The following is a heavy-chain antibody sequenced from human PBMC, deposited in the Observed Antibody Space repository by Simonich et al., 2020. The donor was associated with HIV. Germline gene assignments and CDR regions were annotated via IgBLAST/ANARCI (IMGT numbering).Heavy chain of an antibody. D-gene: IGHD5-18*01. Sequence: QVQLVQSGAEVKKPGASVKVSCKASGYTFTTYSLAWVQQAPGQGREWMARSNPNSGGTQYAQKCQDRVTMTRDTSVSTAYMELSRLTSDDTAVYYCARQGPTNVDRAMVTELGFDYWGQGTLVTVSS. CDR1: GYTFTTYS. J-gene: IGHJ4*02. V-gene: IGHV1-2*06. CDR3: ARQGPTNVDRAMVTELGFDY. CDR2: SNPNSGGT.